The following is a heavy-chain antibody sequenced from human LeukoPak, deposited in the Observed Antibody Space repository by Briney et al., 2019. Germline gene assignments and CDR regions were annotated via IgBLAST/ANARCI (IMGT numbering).Heavy chain of an antibody. Sequence: PGASVKVSCKASGYTFTSYYLHWVRQAPGQGLEWMGIINPSGGSTSYAQKFQGRVTMTRDTSTGTVYMELSSLRSDDTAVYYCARAAAAGRRFDYWGQGTLVIVSS. CDR2: INPSGGST. V-gene: IGHV1-46*01. CDR3: ARAAAAGRRFDY. J-gene: IGHJ4*02. CDR1: GYTFTSYY. D-gene: IGHD6-13*01.